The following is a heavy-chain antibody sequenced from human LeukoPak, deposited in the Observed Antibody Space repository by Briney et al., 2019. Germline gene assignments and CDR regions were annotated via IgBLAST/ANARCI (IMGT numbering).Heavy chain of an antibody. CDR3: ASLGVVPAAIANAEYFQH. J-gene: IGHJ1*01. V-gene: IGHV1-2*02. Sequence: ASVKVSCKASGYTFTGYYMHWVRQAPGQGLEWMGWISPNSGGTNYAQKLQGRVTMTTDTSTSTAYMELRSLRSDDTAVYYCASLGVVPAAIANAEYFQHWGQGTLVTVSS. CDR2: ISPNSGGT. CDR1: GYTFTGYY. D-gene: IGHD2-2*01.